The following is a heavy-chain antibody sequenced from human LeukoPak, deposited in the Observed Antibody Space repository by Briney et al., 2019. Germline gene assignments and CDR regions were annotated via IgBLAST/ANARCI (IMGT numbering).Heavy chain of an antibody. Sequence: GGSLRLSCAASGFTFSSYSMNWVRQAPGKGLEWVSSISSSSYIYYADSVKGRFTISRDNAKNSLYLQMNSLRAEDTAVYYCASYLGTGSGTTYYYYGMDVWGQGTTVTVSS. V-gene: IGHV3-21*01. D-gene: IGHD1-1*01. CDR1: GFTFSSYS. CDR2: ISSSSYI. J-gene: IGHJ6*02. CDR3: ASYLGTGSGTTYYYYGMDV.